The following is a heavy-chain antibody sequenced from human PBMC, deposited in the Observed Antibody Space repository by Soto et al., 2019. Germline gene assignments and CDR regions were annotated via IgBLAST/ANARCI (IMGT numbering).Heavy chain of an antibody. Sequence: GGSLRLSCAASGFTFSTFAMSWVRQPPGKGLEWVSAISAGGDPTYYADSVKGRFTISRDNSKNMVFLQLNSLKAEDTAIYYCAKDEVGATRYWGRGTLVTSPQ. CDR3: AKDEVGATRY. CDR2: ISAGGDPT. J-gene: IGHJ4*02. V-gene: IGHV3-23*01. CDR1: GFTFSTFA. D-gene: IGHD1-26*01.